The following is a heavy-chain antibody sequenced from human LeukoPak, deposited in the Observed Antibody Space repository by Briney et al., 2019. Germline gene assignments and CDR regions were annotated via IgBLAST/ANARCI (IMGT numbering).Heavy chain of an antibody. CDR3: AHREKGAFDI. V-gene: IGHV2-5*01. Sequence: SGPTLFQPPPTLTLTCTFSGFSPSTSGVGVAWIRQPPGKALECLALIYWNDDKRYSPSLKSRLTITKDTSKNQVVLTMTNMDPVDTATYYCAHREKGAFDIWGQGTMVTVSS. CDR1: GFSPSTSGVG. CDR2: IYWNDDK. J-gene: IGHJ3*02.